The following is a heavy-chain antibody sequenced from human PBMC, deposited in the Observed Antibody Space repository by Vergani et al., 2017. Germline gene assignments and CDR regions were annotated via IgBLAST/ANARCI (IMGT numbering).Heavy chain of an antibody. CDR2: IYSGGST. CDR3: ARGGSSGWSLGYNWLDP. Sequence: EVQLVESGGGLIQPGGSLRLSCAASGFTVSSNYMSWVRPAPGKGLEWVSVIYSGGSTYYADSVKGRFTISGDNSKKTLYLPMNGLRAEDTAVYYCARGGSSGWSLGYNWLDPWGQVTLVTVSS. D-gene: IGHD6-19*01. V-gene: IGHV3-53*01. CDR1: GFTVSSNY. J-gene: IGHJ5*02.